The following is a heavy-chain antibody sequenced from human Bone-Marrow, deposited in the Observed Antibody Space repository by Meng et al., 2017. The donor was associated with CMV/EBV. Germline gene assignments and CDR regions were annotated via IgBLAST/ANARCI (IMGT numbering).Heavy chain of an antibody. J-gene: IGHJ4*02. CDR2: IAYDGSNK. V-gene: IGHV3-30*04. Sequence: GGSLRLSCAASGFTFSSYAMHWIRQAPGKGLEWVALIAYDGSNKYYADSVKGRFTISRDNSKNTLYLQMNSLRAEDTAVYDCARDSWGFDYWGQGTLVTVSS. CDR3: ARDSWGFDY. D-gene: IGHD7-27*01. CDR1: GFTFSSYA.